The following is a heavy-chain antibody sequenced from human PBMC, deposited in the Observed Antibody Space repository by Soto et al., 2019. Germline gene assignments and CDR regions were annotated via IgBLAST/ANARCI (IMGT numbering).Heavy chain of an antibody. D-gene: IGHD4-4*01. CDR2: IYHSGST. CDR3: ARDRQSDTLRYGMDV. J-gene: IGHJ6*02. Sequence: QVQLQETGPGLVKPSGTLSLTCAVSGGSISSSNWWRWVRQPPGKGLAWIGEIYHSGSTNYNPSLKSRVTISVDKSKNTCSLKLSSVTAADTAVYYCARDRQSDTLRYGMDVWGQGTTVTVSS. CDR1: GGSISSSNW. V-gene: IGHV4-4*02.